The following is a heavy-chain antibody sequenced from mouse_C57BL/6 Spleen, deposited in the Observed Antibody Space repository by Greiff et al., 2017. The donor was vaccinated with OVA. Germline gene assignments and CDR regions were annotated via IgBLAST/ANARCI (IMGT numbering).Heavy chain of an antibody. D-gene: IGHD3-1*01. V-gene: IGHV5-6*02. CDR2: ISSGGSYT. CDR3: ARGGYLY. J-gene: IGHJ4*01. Sequence: EVKLVESGGDLVKPGGSLKLSCAASGFTFSSYGMSWVRQTPDKRLEWVATISSGGSYTYYPDSVKGRFTISRDNAKNTLYLQMSSLKSEDTAMYYCARGGYLYWGQGTSVTVSS. CDR1: GFTFSSYG.